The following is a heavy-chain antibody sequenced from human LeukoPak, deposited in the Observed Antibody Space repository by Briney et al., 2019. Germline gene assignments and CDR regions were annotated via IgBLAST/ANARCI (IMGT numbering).Heavy chain of an antibody. Sequence: ASVKVSCKASGYTFTSYDINWVRQATGQGLEWMGWMNPKSGNTGYAQKFQGRVTITRNTSISTAYMELSSLRSEDTAVYYCARGGEWELLHFDYWGQGTLVTVSS. CDR2: MNPKSGNT. D-gene: IGHD1-26*01. CDR1: GYTFTSYD. V-gene: IGHV1-8*01. CDR3: ARGGEWELLHFDY. J-gene: IGHJ4*02.